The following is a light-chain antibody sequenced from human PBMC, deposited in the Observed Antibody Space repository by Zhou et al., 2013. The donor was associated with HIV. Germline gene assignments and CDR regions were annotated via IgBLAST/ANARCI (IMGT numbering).Light chain of an antibody. J-gene: IGLJ1*01. CDR3: QSYDSSLSGYV. Sequence: QSVLTQPPSVSAAPGQKVTISCSGSRSNIGYNSVHWYQHLPGAAPKLLIYGNINRPSGVPDRFSGSKSGTSASLAITGLQAEDEADYYCQSYDSSLSGYVFGSGTKVTVL. V-gene: IGLV1-40*01. CDR1: RSNIGYNS. CDR2: GNI.